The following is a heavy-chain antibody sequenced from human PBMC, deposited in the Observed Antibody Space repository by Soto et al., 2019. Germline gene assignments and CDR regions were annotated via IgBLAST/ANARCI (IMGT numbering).Heavy chain of an antibody. D-gene: IGHD3-10*01. J-gene: IGHJ6*02. Sequence: PWETLSLTCAVYGGSFSGYYWSWIRQPPGKGLEWIGEINHSGSTNYNPSLKSRVTISVDTSKNQFSLKLSSVTAADTAVYYCARGVRGVIYYYYGMDVWGQGTTVTVSS. CDR1: GGSFSGYY. CDR3: ARGVRGVIYYYYGMDV. CDR2: INHSGST. V-gene: IGHV4-34*01.